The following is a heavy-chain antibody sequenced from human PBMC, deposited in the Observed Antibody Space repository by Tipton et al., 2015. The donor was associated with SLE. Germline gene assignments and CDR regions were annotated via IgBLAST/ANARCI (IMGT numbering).Heavy chain of an antibody. V-gene: IGHV4-59*01. J-gene: IGHJ4*02. CDR2: IYYNRHT. D-gene: IGHD4-17*01. CDR3: ARGSVRADDY. Sequence: TLSLTCTVSGGSISSYYWSWIRQPPGKKLEWIGYIYYNRHTNYIPSLESRVTISIDTSKNQFSLSLKSVTAAGTAVYYCARGSVRADDYWGQGTLVTVSS. CDR1: GGSISSYY.